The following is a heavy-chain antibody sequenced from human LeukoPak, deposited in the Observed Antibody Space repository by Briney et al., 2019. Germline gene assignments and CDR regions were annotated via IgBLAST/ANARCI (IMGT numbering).Heavy chain of an antibody. Sequence: GASVKVSCKASGYTFTSYGISWVRQAPGQGLEWLGWISTYNGNTHYAQKLQGRVTMTTDTSTTTAYMELRSLRSDDTAVDYYARDYRTGFDYWGQGTLVTVSS. D-gene: IGHD7-27*01. CDR2: ISTYNGNT. V-gene: IGHV1-18*01. CDR3: ARDYRTGFDY. J-gene: IGHJ4*02. CDR1: GYTFTSYG.